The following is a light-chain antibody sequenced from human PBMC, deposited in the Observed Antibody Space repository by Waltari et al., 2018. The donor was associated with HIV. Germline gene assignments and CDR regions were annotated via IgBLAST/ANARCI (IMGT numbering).Light chain of an antibody. Sequence: DIVMTQSPNSLAVSLGGRATINCRSSRTIVYNSDNRNCLAWYQQKPGQSPKVLIYWASTRAAGVPDRFSGSGSGTNCSLTISALQTDDVALYDCQQYYSLGPTFGGGTKVEIK. CDR3: QQYYSLGPT. V-gene: IGKV4-1*01. J-gene: IGKJ4*01. CDR1: RTIVYNSDNRNC. CDR2: WAS.